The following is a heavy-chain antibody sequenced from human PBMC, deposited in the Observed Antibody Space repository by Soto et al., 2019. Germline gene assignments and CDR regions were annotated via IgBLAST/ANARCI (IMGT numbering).Heavy chain of an antibody. CDR2: IIPIFGTA. CDR3: ARDVPAYCSGGSCEGDY. CDR1: GGTFSSYA. Sequence: QVQLVQSGAEVKKPGSSVKVSCKASGGTFSSYAISWVRQAPGQGLAWMGGIIPIFGTANYAQKFQGRVTMTADESTSTAYRELSSLRSEDTAVYYCARDVPAYCSGGSCEGDYWGQGTLVTVAS. J-gene: IGHJ4*02. D-gene: IGHD2-15*01. V-gene: IGHV1-69*12.